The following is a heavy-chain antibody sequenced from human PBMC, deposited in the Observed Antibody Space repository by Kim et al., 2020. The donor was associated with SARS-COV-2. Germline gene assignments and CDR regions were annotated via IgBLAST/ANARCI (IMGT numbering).Heavy chain of an antibody. Sequence: ASVKVSCKASGYTFTSYYMHWVRQAPGQGLEWMGIINPSGGSTSYAQKFQGRVTMTRDTSTSTVYMELSSLRSEDTAVYYCARARLGLMGPGWFDPWGQGTLVTVSS. CDR2: INPSGGST. CDR1: GYTFTSYY. CDR3: ARARLGLMGPGWFDP. V-gene: IGHV1-46*01. D-gene: IGHD2-8*01. J-gene: IGHJ5*02.